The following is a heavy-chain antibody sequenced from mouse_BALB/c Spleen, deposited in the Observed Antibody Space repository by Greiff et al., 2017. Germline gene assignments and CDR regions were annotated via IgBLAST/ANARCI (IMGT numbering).Heavy chain of an antibody. CDR3: ARWGSWYFDV. J-gene: IGHJ1*01. Sequence: QVQLQQSGAELVKPGASVKMSCKASGYTFTSYNMHWVKQTPGQGLEWIGAIYPGNGDTSYNQKFKGKATLTADKSSSTAYMQLSSLTSEDSAVYYCARWGSWYFDVWGAGTTVTVSS. V-gene: IGHV1-12*01. CDR2: IYPGNGDT. CDR1: GYTFTSYN.